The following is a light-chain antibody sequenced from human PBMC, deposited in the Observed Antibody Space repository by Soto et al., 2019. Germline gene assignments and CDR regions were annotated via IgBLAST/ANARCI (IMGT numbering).Light chain of an antibody. J-gene: IGLJ2*01. CDR1: SSDIGDYDF. CDR3: SSYSSSTFVV. V-gene: IGLV2-14*01. CDR2: EVD. Sequence: QSALTQPASVSASPGQSITISCTGTSSDIGDYDFVSWYQHHPGTAPKLMIYEVDIRPSGVSNRFSGSKSGNTASLTISRLPAEDEGDYYCSSYSSSTFVVFGGGTKLTVL.